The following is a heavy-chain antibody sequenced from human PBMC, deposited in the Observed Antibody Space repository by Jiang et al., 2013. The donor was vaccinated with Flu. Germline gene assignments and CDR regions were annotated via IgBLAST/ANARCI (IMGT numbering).Heavy chain of an antibody. D-gene: IGHD1-20*01. V-gene: IGHV2-5*02. CDR2: IYWDDDK. J-gene: IGHJ4*02. CDR3: AHAPFVTGTLGFYFDY. Sequence: VIYWDDDKRYNPSLKSRLTITKDASKNQVVFTMTNVESVDTATYYCAHAPFVTGTLGFYFDYWGRGTLVTVSS.